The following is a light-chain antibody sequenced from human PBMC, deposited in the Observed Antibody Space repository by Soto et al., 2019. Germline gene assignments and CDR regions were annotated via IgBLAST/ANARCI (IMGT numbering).Light chain of an antibody. CDR1: SSDVGGYNY. CDR2: DVS. J-gene: IGLJ1*01. Sequence: QSALTQPRSVSGSPGQSVTISCTGTSSDVGGYNYVSWYQQHPGKAPKLMIYDVSKRPSGVPDRFSGSKSGNTASLTISGLPAEDEADYYCCSYAGTVFVFGTGTKLTV. V-gene: IGLV2-11*01. CDR3: CSYAGTVFV.